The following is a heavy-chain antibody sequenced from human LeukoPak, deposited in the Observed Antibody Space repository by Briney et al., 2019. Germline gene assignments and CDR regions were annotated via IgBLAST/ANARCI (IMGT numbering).Heavy chain of an antibody. CDR1: GGSFSGYY. J-gene: IGHJ5*02. CDR2: INHSGST. V-gene: IGHV4-34*01. D-gene: IGHD3-3*01. CDR3: ARATNNYDFWSGYQFDP. Sequence: SETLSLTCAVYGGSFSGYYWSWIRQPPGKGLEWIGEINHSGSTNYNPSLKSRVTISVDTSKKQLSLTLSSVTAADTAVYYGARATNNYDFWSGYQFDPWGQGTLVTVSS.